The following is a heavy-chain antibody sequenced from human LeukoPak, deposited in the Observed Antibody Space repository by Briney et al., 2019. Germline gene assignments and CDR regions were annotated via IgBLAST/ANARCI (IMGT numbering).Heavy chain of an antibody. CDR2: ISSSSSYI. CDR1: GFTFSSYS. CDR3: ARETVAAFSYFDY. J-gene: IGHJ4*02. V-gene: IGHV3-21*01. Sequence: GGSLRLSCAASGFTFSSYSMNWARQAPGKGLEWVSSISSSSSYIYYADSVKGRFTISRDNAKNSLCLQMNSLRAEDTAVYYCARETVAAFSYFDYWGQGTLVTVSS. D-gene: IGHD2-15*01.